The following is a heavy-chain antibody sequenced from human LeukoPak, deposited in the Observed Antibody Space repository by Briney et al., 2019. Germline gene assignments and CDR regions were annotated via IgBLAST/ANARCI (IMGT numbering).Heavy chain of an antibody. J-gene: IGHJ4*02. V-gene: IGHV3-74*01. CDR3: GRAAYSSSSDY. CDR1: GFTFSTYR. D-gene: IGHD6-6*01. CDR2: IDSDGSRT. Sequence: PGGSLRLSCSASGFTFSTYRLINTRQAPGKGLLWVSHIDSDGSRTGYADPVKGRFTMSRDNAKNTLYLEAKRRGGEETGLYYWGRAAYSSSSDYWGQGTLVTVSS.